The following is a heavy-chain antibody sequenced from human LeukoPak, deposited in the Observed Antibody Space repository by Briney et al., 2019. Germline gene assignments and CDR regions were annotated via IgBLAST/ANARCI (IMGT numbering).Heavy chain of an antibody. J-gene: IGHJ4*02. V-gene: IGHV3-30*04. D-gene: IGHD5-12*01. Sequence: VRQXPGKGLXGXXXISYDGSNKYYADSVKGRFTISRDNSKNTLYLQLNSLRPEDTAVYYCARDQLAYSGYDTLFDYWGQGTLVTVSS. CDR2: ISYDGSNK. CDR3: ARDQLAYSGYDTLFDY.